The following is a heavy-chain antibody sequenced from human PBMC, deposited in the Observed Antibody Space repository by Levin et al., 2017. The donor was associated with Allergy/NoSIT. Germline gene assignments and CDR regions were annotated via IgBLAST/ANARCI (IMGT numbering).Heavy chain of an antibody. CDR1: GGTFSSYA. CDR3: ARDLRVHRDYDGD. J-gene: IGHJ4*02. Sequence: RASVKVSCKASGGTFSSYAISWVRQAPGQGLEWMGGIIPIFGTANYAQKFQGRVTITADESTSTAYMELSSLRSEDTAVYYCARDLRVHRDYDGDWGQGTLVTVSS. D-gene: IGHD4-23*01. CDR2: IIPIFGTA. V-gene: IGHV1-69*13.